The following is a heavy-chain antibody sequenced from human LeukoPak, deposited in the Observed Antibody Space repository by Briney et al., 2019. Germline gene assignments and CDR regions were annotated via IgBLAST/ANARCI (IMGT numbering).Heavy chain of an antibody. CDR3: ARSHYYGSVDY. V-gene: IGHV1-69*05. CDR1: GGTFSSYA. D-gene: IGHD3-10*01. Sequence: SVKVSCKTSGGTFSSYAISLVRQAPGQGLEWMGRIIPIFGTANYAQKFQGRVTITTDESTSTAYMELSSLRSEDTAVYYCARSHYYGSVDYWGQGTLVTVSS. CDR2: IIPIFGTA. J-gene: IGHJ4*02.